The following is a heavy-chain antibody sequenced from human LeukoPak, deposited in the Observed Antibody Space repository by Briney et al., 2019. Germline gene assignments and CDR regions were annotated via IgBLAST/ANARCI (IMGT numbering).Heavy chain of an antibody. CDR3: ASITMVRGVHTPSDY. Sequence: GGSLRLSCAASGFTFSSYAMSWVRQAPGKGLEWVSAISGSGGSTYYADSVKGRFTISRGNSKNTLYLQMNSLRAEDTAVYYCASITMVRGVHTPSDYWGQGTLVTVSS. CDR2: ISGSGGST. CDR1: GFTFSSYA. J-gene: IGHJ4*02. V-gene: IGHV3-23*01. D-gene: IGHD3-10*01.